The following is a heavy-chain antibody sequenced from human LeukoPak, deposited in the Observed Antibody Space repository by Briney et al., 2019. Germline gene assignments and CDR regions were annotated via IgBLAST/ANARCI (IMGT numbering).Heavy chain of an antibody. V-gene: IGHV4-59*01. D-gene: IGHD2-2*01. CDR2: IYYSGST. Sequence: SETLSLTCTVSGGSISSYYWSWIRQPPGKGLEWIGYIYYSGSTNYNPSLKSRVTISVDTSKNQFSLKLSSVTAADTAVYYCARGPRKYCSSTSCYGFDYWGQGTLVTVSS. CDR3: ARGPRKYCSSTSCYGFDY. CDR1: GGSISSYY. J-gene: IGHJ4*02.